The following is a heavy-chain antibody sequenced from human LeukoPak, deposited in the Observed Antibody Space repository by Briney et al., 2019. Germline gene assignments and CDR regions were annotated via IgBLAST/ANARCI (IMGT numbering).Heavy chain of an antibody. Sequence: SETLSLTCTVSGGSISSSSYYWGWIRQPPGKGLEWIGSIYYSGSTYYNPSLKSRVTISADTSKNQFSLKLSSVTAADTAVYYCARTPPGGYYDSSGYDYWGQGTLVTVSS. V-gene: IGHV4-39*07. CDR2: IYYSGST. J-gene: IGHJ4*02. CDR3: ARTPPGGYYDSSGYDY. D-gene: IGHD3-22*01. CDR1: GGSISSSSYY.